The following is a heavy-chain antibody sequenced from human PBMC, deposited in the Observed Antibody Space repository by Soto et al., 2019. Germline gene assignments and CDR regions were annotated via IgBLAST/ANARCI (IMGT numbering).Heavy chain of an antibody. V-gene: IGHV1-18*01. CDR2: ISAYNGNT. Sequence: ASVKVSRKASGYTFTSYGISWVRQAPGQGLEWMGWISAYNGNTNYAQKPQGRVTMTTDTSTRTAYMELRSLRPDDTAVYYCARGSGSPESWGQGTLVTVSS. J-gene: IGHJ4*02. D-gene: IGHD1-26*01. CDR3: ARGSGSPES. CDR1: GYTFTSYG.